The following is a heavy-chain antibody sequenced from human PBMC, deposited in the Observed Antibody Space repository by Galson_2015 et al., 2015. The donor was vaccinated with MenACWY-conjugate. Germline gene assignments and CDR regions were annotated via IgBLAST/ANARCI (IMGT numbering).Heavy chain of an antibody. D-gene: IGHD6-13*01. V-gene: IGHV3-21*01. J-gene: IGHJ4*02. CDR3: ARHRSGSWEVVLDY. CDR2: INNNRRYI. Sequence: SLRLSCAASGFTFGSYSMNWVRQAPGQGLEWVSSINNNRRYIYYADSVKGRFTISRDNAKNSLYLQMNSLRAEDTAVYYCARHRSGSWEVVLDYWGRGTLVTVSS. CDR1: GFTFGSYS.